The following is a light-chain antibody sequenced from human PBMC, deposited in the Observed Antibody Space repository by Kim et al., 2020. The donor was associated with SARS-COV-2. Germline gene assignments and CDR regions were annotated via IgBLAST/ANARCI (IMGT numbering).Light chain of an antibody. CDR3: LQDYIYPLA. J-gene: IGKJ4*01. CDR1: QAIRNN. CDR2: AAS. V-gene: IGKV1-6*01. Sequence: AAVGHRVNSTCRASQAIRNNCGWYPQQPGKAPKRLIFAASSLQSGVPSRFSGRGSGTDFTLTITSLQPEDSATYYCLQDYIYPLAFGGGTKVDIK.